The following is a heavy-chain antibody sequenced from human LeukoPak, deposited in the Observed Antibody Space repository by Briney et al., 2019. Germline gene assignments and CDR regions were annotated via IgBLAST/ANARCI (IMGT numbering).Heavy chain of an antibody. CDR1: GFTFSSYE. CDR3: AKDSGFVDVLWFGELAY. Sequence: PGGSLRLSCAASGFTFSSYEMSWVRQAPGKGLEWVASIKQDGSRKNYVDSVKGRFTISRDNSKNTLYLQMNSLRAEDTAVYYCAKDSGFVDVLWFGELAYWGQGTLVTVSS. J-gene: IGHJ4*02. V-gene: IGHV3-7*03. D-gene: IGHD3-10*01. CDR2: IKQDGSRK.